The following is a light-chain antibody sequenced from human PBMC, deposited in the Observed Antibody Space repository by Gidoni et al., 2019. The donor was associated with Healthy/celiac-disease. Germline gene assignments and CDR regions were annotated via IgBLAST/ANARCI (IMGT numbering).Light chain of an antibody. J-gene: IGLJ2*01. CDR3: SSFASSSTLVV. Sequence: QSALTQPASVSGSPGQSITISCTGTSSDVGGHNYVSWYQQHPGKAPKLMIYDVNSRPSGVSNRFSGSKSGNTASLTISGLQADDEGDYYCSSFASSSTLVVFGGGTKLTVL. CDR2: DVN. CDR1: SSDVGGHNY. V-gene: IGLV2-14*01.